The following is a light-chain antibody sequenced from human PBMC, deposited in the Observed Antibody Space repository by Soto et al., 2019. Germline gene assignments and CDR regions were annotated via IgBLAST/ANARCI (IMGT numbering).Light chain of an antibody. Sequence: DIQLTQSPSFLSASLGDRVTITCRASQGIASYLAWYQQKPGKAPKLLIYPASSLQTGVPSRFSGSGSGTDFSLTISRLQPEDFAPYYCQQSDSTPPWTFGHVTKVDIK. CDR3: QQSDSTPPWT. CDR2: PAS. V-gene: IGKV1-39*01. CDR1: QGIASY. J-gene: IGKJ1*01.